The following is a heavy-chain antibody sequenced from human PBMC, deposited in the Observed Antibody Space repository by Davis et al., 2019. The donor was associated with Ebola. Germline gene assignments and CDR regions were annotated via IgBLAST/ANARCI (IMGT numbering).Heavy chain of an antibody. CDR2: IKQDGSEK. CDR1: GFTFSSYA. J-gene: IGHJ1*01. V-gene: IGHV3-7*01. CDR3: ARDFRSDSSSWFSEYFQH. D-gene: IGHD6-13*01. Sequence: GESLKISCTASGFTFSSYAMHWVRQAPGKGLEWVANIKQDGSEKYYVDSVKGRFTISRDNAKNSLYLQMNSLRAEDTAVYYCARDFRSDSSSWFSEYFQHWGQGTLVTVSS.